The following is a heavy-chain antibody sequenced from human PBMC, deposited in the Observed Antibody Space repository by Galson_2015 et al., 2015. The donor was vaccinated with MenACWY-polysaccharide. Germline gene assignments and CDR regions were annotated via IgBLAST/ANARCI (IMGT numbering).Heavy chain of an antibody. J-gene: IGHJ4*02. D-gene: IGHD2-21*01. CDR3: ARLGEGPVVEKGYFDY. CDR1: GFTFSTYV. Sequence: SLRLACAASGFTFSTYVMHWVRQAPGKGLEWVAVISYDGSNKYYADSVKGRFTVSRDNSKNTLFLQMNSLRAEDTAIYYCARLGEGPVVEKGYFDYWGQGTLVTVSS. CDR2: ISYDGSNK. V-gene: IGHV3-30-3*01.